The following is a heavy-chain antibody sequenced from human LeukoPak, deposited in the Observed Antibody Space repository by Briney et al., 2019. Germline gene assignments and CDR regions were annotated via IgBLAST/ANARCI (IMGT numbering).Heavy chain of an antibody. CDR1: GYTFTSYD. D-gene: IGHD3-3*01. CDR3: ARVSRTYDFWSGYSRSARNDAFDI. CDR2: MNPNSGNT. Sequence: ASVKVSCKASGYTFTSYDINWVRQATGQGLEWMGWMNPNSGNTGYAQKFQGRVTITRNTSISTAYMELSSLRSEDTAVYYCARVSRTYDFWSGYSRSARNDAFDIWGQGTMVTVSS. V-gene: IGHV1-8*03. J-gene: IGHJ3*02.